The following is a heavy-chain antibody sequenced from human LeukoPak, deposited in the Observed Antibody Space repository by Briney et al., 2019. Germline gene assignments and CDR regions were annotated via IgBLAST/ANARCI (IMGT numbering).Heavy chain of an antibody. J-gene: IGHJ5*02. CDR3: ARDQGRAIFGENWFDP. CDR1: GFTFSSYS. D-gene: IGHD3-3*01. Sequence: GGSLRLSCAASGFTFSSYSMNWVRQAPGKGLEWVSYISSSSSTIYYADSVKGRFTISRDNAKNSLYLQMNSLRAEDTAVYYCARDQGRAIFGENWFDPWGQGTLVTVSS. V-gene: IGHV3-48*01. CDR2: ISSSSSTI.